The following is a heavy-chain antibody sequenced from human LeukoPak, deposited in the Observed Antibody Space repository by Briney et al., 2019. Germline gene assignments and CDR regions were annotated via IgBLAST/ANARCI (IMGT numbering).Heavy chain of an antibody. CDR1: GFTFSSYW. D-gene: IGHD2-2*01. Sequence: TGGSLRLSCAASGFTFSSYWMSWVRQAPGKGLEWVANIKQDGSEKYYVDSVKGRFTISRDNAKNSLYLQMNSLRAEDTAVYYCAIRIVPAAMRNYYYGMDVWGQGTTVTVSS. CDR3: AIRIVPAAMRNYYYGMDV. V-gene: IGHV3-7*01. CDR2: IKQDGSEK. J-gene: IGHJ6*02.